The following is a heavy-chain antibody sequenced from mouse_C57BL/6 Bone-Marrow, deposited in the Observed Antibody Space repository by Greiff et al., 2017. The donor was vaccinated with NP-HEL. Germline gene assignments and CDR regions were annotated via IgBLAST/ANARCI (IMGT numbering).Heavy chain of an antibody. D-gene: IGHD1-1*01. CDR2: IYPGSGST. J-gene: IGHJ1*03. V-gene: IGHV1-55*01. CDR3: ARERYYYGSSPYWYFDV. CDR1: GYTFTSYW. Sequence: VQLQQPGAELVKPGASVKMSCKASGYTFTSYWITWVKQRPGQGLEWIGDIYPGSGSTNYNEKFKSKATLTVDTSSSTAYMQLSSLTSEDSAVYYGARERYYYGSSPYWYFDVWGTGTTVTVSP.